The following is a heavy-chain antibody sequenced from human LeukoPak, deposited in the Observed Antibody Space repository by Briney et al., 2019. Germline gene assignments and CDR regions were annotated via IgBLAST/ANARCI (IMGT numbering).Heavy chain of an antibody. J-gene: IGHJ3*02. CDR1: GFTFSNYG. D-gene: IGHD2-2*01. CDR2: ISYDGTNK. V-gene: IGHV3-33*05. CDR3: ARELPSLI. Sequence: GGSLRLSCAASGFTFSNYGMHWVRQAPGKGPEWVAVISYDGTNKYYADSVKGRFTISRDNSKNTVYLQMNSLRAEDTAVYYCARELPSLIWGQGTMVTVSS.